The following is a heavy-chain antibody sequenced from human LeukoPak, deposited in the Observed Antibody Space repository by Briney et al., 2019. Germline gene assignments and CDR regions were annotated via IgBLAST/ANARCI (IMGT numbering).Heavy chain of an antibody. D-gene: IGHD2-2*01. J-gene: IGHJ4*02. CDR2: IYYSGST. V-gene: IGHV4-30-4*07. Sequence: SETLSLTCAVSGGSISSGGYSWSWIRQPPGKGLEWIGYIYYSGSTYYNPSLKSRVTISVDTSKNQFSLKLRSVTAADTAVYYCARDVVAARGSFDYWGQGTLVTVSS. CDR3: ARDVVAARGSFDY. CDR1: GGSISSGGYS.